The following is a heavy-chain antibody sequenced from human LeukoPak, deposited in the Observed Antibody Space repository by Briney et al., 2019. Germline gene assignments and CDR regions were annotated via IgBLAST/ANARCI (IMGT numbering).Heavy chain of an antibody. CDR3: AKRSGINYGYFDS. V-gene: IGHV3-23*01. D-gene: IGHD1-26*01. CDR2: ITGNGDYT. Sequence: GGSLRLSCAASGCTFSSYGMSWVRQAPGKGLEWVASITGNGDYTDYAAYVKGRFTISSDNYRNTAYLQMNSLRTEDTAVYYCAKRSGINYGYFDSWGQGTLVTVSS. CDR1: GCTFSSYG. J-gene: IGHJ4*02.